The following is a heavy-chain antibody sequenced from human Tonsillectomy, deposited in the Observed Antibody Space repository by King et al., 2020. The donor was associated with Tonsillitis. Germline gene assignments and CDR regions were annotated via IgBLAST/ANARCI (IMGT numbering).Heavy chain of an antibody. V-gene: IGHV1-2*02. CDR3: ATGGSGWYWVY. CDR1: GYTFTAYY. CDR2: INPKSGGA. Sequence: VQLVESGAEVKKPGASGRVSCKASGYTFTAYYIHWVRQAPGQGLASMGWINPKSGGATYTKKVQGRVTMTMDTSISTAYMELSRLRSDDTAVYYCATGGSGWYWVYWGQGTLVTVSS. J-gene: IGHJ4*02. D-gene: IGHD6-19*01.